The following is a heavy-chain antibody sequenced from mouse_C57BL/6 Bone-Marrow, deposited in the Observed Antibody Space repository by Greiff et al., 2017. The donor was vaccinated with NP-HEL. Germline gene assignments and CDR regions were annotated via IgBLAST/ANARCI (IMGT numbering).Heavy chain of an antibody. D-gene: IGHD1-1*01. CDR2: IDPSDSYT. J-gene: IGHJ4*01. Sequence: VQLQQPGAELVKPGASVKLSCKASGYTFTSYWMQWVKQRPGQGLEWIGEIDPSDSYTNYNQKFKGKATLTVDTSSSTAYMQLSSLTSEDSAVYYWVWGIYYYGSIAMDYWGQGTSVTVSS. V-gene: IGHV1-50*01. CDR3: VWGIYYYGSIAMDY. CDR1: GYTFTSYW.